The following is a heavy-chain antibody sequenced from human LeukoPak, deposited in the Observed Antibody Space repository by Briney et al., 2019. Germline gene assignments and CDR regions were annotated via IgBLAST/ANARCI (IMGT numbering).Heavy chain of an antibody. CDR2: ISAYNGKT. CDR3: ARISRQRLLHDFDY. CDR1: GFTFTSYG. D-gene: IGHD2-21*02. Sequence: ASVKVSCKTAGFTFTSYGFSWVRQAPGQGREWRGWISAYNGKTNYAQKLQGRVTMTTERYKRKAYMDRGSLRSDDTAVYYCARISRQRLLHDFDYWGQGTLVTVSS. J-gene: IGHJ4*02. V-gene: IGHV1-18*01.